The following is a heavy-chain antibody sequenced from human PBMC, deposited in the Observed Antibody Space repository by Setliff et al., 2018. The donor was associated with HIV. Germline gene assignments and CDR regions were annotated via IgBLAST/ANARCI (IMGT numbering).Heavy chain of an antibody. CDR3: ARVVPREVAPGGFDI. CDR2: IYYSGST. Sequence: SSETLSLTCAVSGYSVSSGYYWGWIRQPPGKGLEWIASIYYSGSTYYAPSLKSRVTISVDTSKNQFSLKLTSVTAADTAVYFCARVVPREVAPGGFDIWGQGTTVTVSS. CDR1: GYSVSSGYY. D-gene: IGHD5-12*01. J-gene: IGHJ3*02. V-gene: IGHV4-38-2*01.